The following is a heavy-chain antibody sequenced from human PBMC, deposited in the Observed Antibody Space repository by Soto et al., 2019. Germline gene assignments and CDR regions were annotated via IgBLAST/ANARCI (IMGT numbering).Heavy chain of an antibody. D-gene: IGHD3-3*01. CDR1: GASLTNDY. CDR3: ARERSIFGVVTFDF. CDR2: IYHSGYT. J-gene: IGHJ4*02. V-gene: IGHV4-59*01. Sequence: QVQLQESGPGLVRPSETLSLTCSVSGASLTNDYWNWIRQSPGKGLEWIGDIYHSGYTKYNPSFESRVTISIDTSKNQFPLILTSVTAADTAVYYCARERSIFGVVTFDFWGQGTLVTVSS.